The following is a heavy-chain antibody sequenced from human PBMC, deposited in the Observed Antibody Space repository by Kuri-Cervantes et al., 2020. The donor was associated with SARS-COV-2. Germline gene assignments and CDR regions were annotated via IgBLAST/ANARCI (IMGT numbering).Heavy chain of an antibody. CDR3: AKELTDDYGDYGQTYNWFDP. Sequence: GGSLRLSCAASGFTFSSYWMSWVRQAPGKGLEWVANIKQDGSEKYYVDSVKGRFTISRDNAKNSLYLQMNSLRAEDTAVYYCAKELTDDYGDYGQTYNWFDPWGQGTLVTVSS. CDR1: GFTFSSYW. D-gene: IGHD4-17*01. V-gene: IGHV3-7*01. CDR2: IKQDGSEK. J-gene: IGHJ5*02.